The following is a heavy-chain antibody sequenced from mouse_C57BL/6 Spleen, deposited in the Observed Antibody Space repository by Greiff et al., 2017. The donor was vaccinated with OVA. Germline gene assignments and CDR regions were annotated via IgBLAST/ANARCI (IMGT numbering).Heavy chain of an antibody. Sequence: EVKLQESGPGLVKPSQSLSLTCSVTGYSITSGYYWNWIRQFPGNKLEWMGYISYDGSNNYNPSLKNRISITRDTSKNQFFLKLNSVTTEDTATYYCARVYYDYGSGMDYWGQGTSVTVSS. J-gene: IGHJ4*01. CDR2: ISYDGSN. D-gene: IGHD2-4*01. CDR3: ARVYYDYGSGMDY. V-gene: IGHV3-6*01. CDR1: GYSITSGYY.